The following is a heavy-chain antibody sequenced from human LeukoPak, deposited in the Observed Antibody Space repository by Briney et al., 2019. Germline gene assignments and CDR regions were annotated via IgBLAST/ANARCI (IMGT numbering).Heavy chain of an antibody. CDR3: AKVTPGYCSGGSCYSGVDYYGMDV. J-gene: IGHJ6*02. CDR2: ISGSGGST. Sequence: GGSLRLSCAASGSTFSSYAMSWVRQAPGKGLEWVSAISGSGGSTYYADSVKGRFTISRDNSKNTLYLQMNSLRAEDTAVYYCAKVTPGYCSGGSCYSGVDYYGMDVWGQGTTVTVSS. V-gene: IGHV3-23*01. CDR1: GSTFSSYA. D-gene: IGHD2-15*01.